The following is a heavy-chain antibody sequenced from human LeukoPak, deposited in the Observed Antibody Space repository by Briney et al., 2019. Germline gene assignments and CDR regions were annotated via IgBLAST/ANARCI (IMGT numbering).Heavy chain of an antibody. CDR2: IYYGGST. J-gene: IGHJ3*02. D-gene: IGHD3-9*01. CDR3: ASADYDMAFDI. CDR1: GGSISSGGYY. V-gene: IGHV4-31*03. Sequence: SQTLSLTCTVSGGSISSGGYYWSWIRQHPGKGLEWIGYIYYGGSTDYNPSLKSRFTMSVDTSKNQFSLKLSSVTAADTAVYYCASADYDMAFDIWGQGTMDTVSS.